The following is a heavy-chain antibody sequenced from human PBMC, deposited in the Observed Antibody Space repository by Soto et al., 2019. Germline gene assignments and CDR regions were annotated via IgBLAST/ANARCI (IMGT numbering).Heavy chain of an antibody. CDR2: INHSGST. J-gene: IGHJ6*02. Sequence: SETLSLTCAVYGGSFSGYYWSWIRQPPGKGLEWIGEINHSGSTNYNPSLKSRVTISVDTSKNQFSLKLSSVTAADTAVYYCARAKRGRWLNLGPYGMDFWGQGTTITVSS. CDR3: ARAKRGRWLNLGPYGMDF. CDR1: GGSFSGYY. D-gene: IGHD3-10*01. V-gene: IGHV4-34*01.